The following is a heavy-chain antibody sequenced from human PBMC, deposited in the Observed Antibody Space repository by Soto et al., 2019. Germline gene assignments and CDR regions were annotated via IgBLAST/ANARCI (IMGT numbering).Heavy chain of an antibody. CDR2: IYYSGST. CDR1: GGSISSGGYY. D-gene: IGHD3-16*01. CDR3: ARATEGGDAFDI. V-gene: IGHV4-31*03. Sequence: QVQLQESGPGLVKPSQTLSLTCTVSGGSISSGGYYWSWIRQHPGKGLEWIGYIYYSGSTYYNPSPKSGLTISVDTSKNQFSLKLSSVTAADTAVYYCARATEGGDAFDIWGQGTMVTVSS. J-gene: IGHJ3*02.